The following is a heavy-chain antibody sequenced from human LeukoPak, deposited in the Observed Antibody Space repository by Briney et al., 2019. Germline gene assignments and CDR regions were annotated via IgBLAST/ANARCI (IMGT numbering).Heavy chain of an antibody. V-gene: IGHV3-73*01. J-gene: IGHJ4*02. D-gene: IGHD3-22*01. CDR2: IRSKPNSYAT. CDR1: GFTFIGSA. Sequence: GGSLRLSCAAFGFTFIGSAMHWVGQASGKGLEWVGRIRSKPNSYATAYAESVKGRFTISRDDSKNTAYLQMNSLKTEDTAVYYCTRFVGDSSGYYGDYWGQGTLVTVSS. CDR3: TRFVGDSSGYYGDY.